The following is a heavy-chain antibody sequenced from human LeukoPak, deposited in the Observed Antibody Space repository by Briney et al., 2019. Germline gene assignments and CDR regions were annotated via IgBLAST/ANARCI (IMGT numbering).Heavy chain of an antibody. CDR2: ITSDGSST. CDR3: ARDNNSSGWRSIDY. V-gene: IGHV3-74*03. J-gene: IGHJ4*02. D-gene: IGHD6-19*01. CDR1: GFTFSSTW. Sequence: PGGSLRLSCAASGFTFSSTWMHWVRQPPGKGLVWVARITSDGSSTTYAESVKGRFTISRDNAKNTLYLQMNSLRAEDTAVYYCARDNNSSGWRSIDYWGQGTLVTVSS.